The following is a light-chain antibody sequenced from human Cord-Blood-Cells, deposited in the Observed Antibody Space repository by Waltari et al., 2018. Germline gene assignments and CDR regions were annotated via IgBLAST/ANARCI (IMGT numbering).Light chain of an antibody. Sequence: EIVLTQSPATLSLSPGERATLSCRASQSVSSYLAWYQQKPGQAPRLLIYDASSRATVIPARCSGSGSGTDFTLTISSLEPEDFAVYYCQQRSNWPSITFGQGTRLEIK. J-gene: IGKJ5*01. CDR3: QQRSNWPSIT. CDR1: QSVSSY. V-gene: IGKV3-11*01. CDR2: DAS.